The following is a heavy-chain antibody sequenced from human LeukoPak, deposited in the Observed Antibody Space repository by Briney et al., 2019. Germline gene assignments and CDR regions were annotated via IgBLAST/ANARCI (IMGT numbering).Heavy chain of an antibody. CDR1: GGTFSSYA. CDR2: IIPIFGTA. V-gene: IGHV1-69*13. CDR3: ATTRGTYYYDSSGYYPDGDY. J-gene: IGHJ4*02. Sequence: SVNVPCKASGGTFSSYAISWVRQAPGQGLEWVGGIIPIFGTANYAQKFQGRVTITADESTSTAYMELSSLRSEDTAVYYCATTRGTYYYDSSGYYPDGDYWGQGTLVTVSS. D-gene: IGHD3-22*01.